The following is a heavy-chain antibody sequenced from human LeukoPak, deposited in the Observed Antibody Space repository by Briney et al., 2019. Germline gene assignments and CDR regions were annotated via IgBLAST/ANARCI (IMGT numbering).Heavy chain of an antibody. Sequence: SETLSLTCAVYGGSFSGYYWTWIRQPPGKGLEWIGEINHTWSTNYNPSLKSRVTISVDTSKNQFSLKLSSVTAADTAVYYCARVGGNGWLFDYWGQGTLVTVSS. J-gene: IGHJ4*02. V-gene: IGHV4-34*01. CDR2: INHTWST. CDR3: ARVGGNGWLFDY. CDR1: GGSFSGYY. D-gene: IGHD3-16*01.